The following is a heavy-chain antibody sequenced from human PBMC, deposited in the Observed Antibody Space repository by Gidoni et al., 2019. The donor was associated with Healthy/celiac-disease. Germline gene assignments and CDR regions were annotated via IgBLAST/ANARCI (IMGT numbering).Heavy chain of an antibody. V-gene: IGHV1-69*01. Sequence: QVQLMQCGAGVTKPGSSVKVSCHASGGTFSSYAISWVRQAPGQGLEWMGGIIPIFGTANYAQKCQGRVTITADESTSTAYMELSSLRSEDTAVYYCARDTDGSGSRFDYWGQGTLVTVSS. D-gene: IGHD3-10*01. J-gene: IGHJ4*02. CDR3: ARDTDGSGSRFDY. CDR1: GGTFSSYA. CDR2: IIPIFGTA.